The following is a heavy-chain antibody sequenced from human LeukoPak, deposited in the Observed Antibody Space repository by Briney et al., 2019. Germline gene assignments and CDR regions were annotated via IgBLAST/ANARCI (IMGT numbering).Heavy chain of an antibody. V-gene: IGHV3-23*01. Sequence: PGGSLRLSCLAPGFTLSSYAMSRVRQPPGKGLEWVSSLGGINGYTYYADSVKGRFSISRDNSKNTLYLQMNSLSAEDTALYYCAKVPSGCYACDFDYWGQGTLVTVSS. CDR3: AKVPSGCYACDFDY. D-gene: IGHD2-2*01. CDR2: LGGINGYT. CDR1: GFTLSSYA. J-gene: IGHJ4*02.